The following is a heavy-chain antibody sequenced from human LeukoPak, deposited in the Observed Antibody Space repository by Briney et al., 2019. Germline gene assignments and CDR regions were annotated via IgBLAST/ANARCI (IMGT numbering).Heavy chain of an antibody. V-gene: IGHV3-74*01. Sequence: GGSLRLSCAASGFTFSSYWMHWVRQAPGKGLVWVSRIDTSYADSVKGRFTISRDNAKNSLYLQMNSLRAEDTAVYYCAKAGGSYRNWFDPWGQGTQVTVSS. CDR2: IDT. D-gene: IGHD1-26*01. CDR3: AKAGGSYRNWFDP. CDR1: GFTFSSYW. J-gene: IGHJ5*02.